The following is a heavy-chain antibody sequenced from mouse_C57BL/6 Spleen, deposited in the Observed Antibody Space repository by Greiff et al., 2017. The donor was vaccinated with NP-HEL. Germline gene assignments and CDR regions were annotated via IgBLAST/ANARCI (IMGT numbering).Heavy chain of an antibody. D-gene: IGHD1-1*01. V-gene: IGHV1-82*01. Sequence: QVQLQQSGPELVKPGASVKISCKASGYAFSSSWMNWVKQRPGKGLEWIGRIYPGDGDTNYNGKFKGKATLTADKSSSTAYMQLSSLTSEDSAVYFCARLITTVVATPYYFDYWGQGTTLTVSS. CDR2: IYPGDGDT. J-gene: IGHJ2*01. CDR3: ARLITTVVATPYYFDY. CDR1: GYAFSSSW.